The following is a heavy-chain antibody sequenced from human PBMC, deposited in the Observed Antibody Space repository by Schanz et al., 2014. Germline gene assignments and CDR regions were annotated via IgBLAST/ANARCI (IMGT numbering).Heavy chain of an antibody. Sequence: QVHLVQSGAEVKKPGTSVKVSCKTSGYTFSNDDINWVRQAIGQGPEFMGWISTFRNEDTNSAQRFQGRLTMTSDTSTSTAYMELRSLRSDDTAVYYCARGFDFWDRWGQGTLVTVSS. D-gene: IGHD3-3*01. CDR3: ARGFDFWDR. V-gene: IGHV1-18*01. J-gene: IGHJ4*02. CDR1: GYTFSNDD. CDR2: ISTFRNEDT.